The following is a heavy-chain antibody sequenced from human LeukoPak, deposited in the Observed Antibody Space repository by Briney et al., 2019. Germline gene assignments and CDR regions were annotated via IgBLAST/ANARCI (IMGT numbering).Heavy chain of an antibody. V-gene: IGHV3-30*04. CDR3: ARDLPCCSGTSCYSGIDY. Sequence: GGSLRLSCAASGFTFSSYAMHWVRQAPGKGLEWVAVISYDGSNKYYADSVKGRFTISRDNSKNTLYLQMNSLRAEDTAVYYCARDLPCCSGTSCYSGIDYWGQGTLVTVSS. CDR2: ISYDGSNK. D-gene: IGHD2-2*01. J-gene: IGHJ4*02. CDR1: GFTFSSYA.